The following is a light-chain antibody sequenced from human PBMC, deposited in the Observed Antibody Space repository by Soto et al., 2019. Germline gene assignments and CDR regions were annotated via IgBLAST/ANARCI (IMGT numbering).Light chain of an antibody. V-gene: IGKV1-5*01. J-gene: IGKJ2*01. CDR3: QQYNSYSRYT. Sequence: DIQLTQSPSTLSASVGDSVTITCRASQSLSTWLAWYQQKPGKAPNLLIYDASSLQSGFPSRFSGSGSGTEFTLTISNLQPDDFATYYYQQYNSYSRYTFGQGTKLEIK. CDR1: QSLSTW. CDR2: DAS.